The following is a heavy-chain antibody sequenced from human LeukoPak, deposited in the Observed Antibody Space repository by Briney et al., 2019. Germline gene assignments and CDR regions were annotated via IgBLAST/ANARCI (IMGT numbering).Heavy chain of an antibody. Sequence: GGSLRLSCVASGYTFSPYWMSWVRQTPGKGLEWVASISDGGSATYYVDSARGRFTISRDDAKNSLFLQMNGLRADDTAVYYCTRENYVPDSWGQGTLVTVSS. V-gene: IGHV3-7*03. J-gene: IGHJ4*02. D-gene: IGHD3-10*02. CDR1: GYTFSPYW. CDR2: ISDGGSAT. CDR3: TRENYVPDS.